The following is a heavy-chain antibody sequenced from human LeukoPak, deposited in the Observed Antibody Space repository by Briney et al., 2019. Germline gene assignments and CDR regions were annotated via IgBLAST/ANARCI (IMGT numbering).Heavy chain of an antibody. CDR2: ISGSGGST. D-gene: IGHD4-17*01. Sequence: GGSLRLSRAASGFTFSSYAMSWVRQAPGKGLEWVSAISGSGGSTYYADSVKGRFTISRDNSKNTLYLQMNSLRAEDTAVYYCARYGDYVSGEVDYWGQGTLVTVSS. V-gene: IGHV3-23*01. CDR1: GFTFSSYA. J-gene: IGHJ4*02. CDR3: ARYGDYVSGEVDY.